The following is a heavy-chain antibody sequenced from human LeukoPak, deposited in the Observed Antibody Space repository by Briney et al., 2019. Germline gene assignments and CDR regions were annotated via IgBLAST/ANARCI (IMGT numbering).Heavy chain of an antibody. CDR2: IYYSGST. CDR3: ARDQVAAGGFDY. J-gene: IGHJ4*02. V-gene: IGHV4-59*01. CDR1: GGSISSYY. Sequence: RPSETLSLTCTVSGGSISSYYWSWIRQPPGKGLEWIGYIYYSGSTNYNPSLKSRVTISVDTSKNQFSLKLSSVTAADTAVYYCARDQVAAGGFDYWGQGTLVTVSS. D-gene: IGHD6-13*01.